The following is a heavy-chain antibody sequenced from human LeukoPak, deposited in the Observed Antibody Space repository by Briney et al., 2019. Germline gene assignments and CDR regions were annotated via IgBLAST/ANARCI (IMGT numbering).Heavy chain of an antibody. V-gene: IGHV3-23*01. Sequence: GGSLRLSCAASGFTFSSYAMSWVRQAPGKGLEWVSTISGSGGSTYCADSVKGRFTISRDNSKNTLYLQMNSLRAEDAAVYYCATTVVVMVFDYWGQGTLVTVSS. J-gene: IGHJ4*02. CDR1: GFTFSSYA. CDR3: ATTVVVMVFDY. D-gene: IGHD3-22*01. CDR2: ISGSGGST.